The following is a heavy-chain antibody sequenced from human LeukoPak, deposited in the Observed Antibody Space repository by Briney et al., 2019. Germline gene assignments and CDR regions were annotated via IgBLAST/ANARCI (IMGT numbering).Heavy chain of an antibody. CDR1: GGSFSSYY. V-gene: IGHV4-4*07. D-gene: IGHD3-10*01. CDR2: IYSGGNT. J-gene: IGHJ5*02. Sequence: PSETLSLTCTVSGGSFSSYYWSWIRQPSGKGLEWIGRIYSGGNTEYNPSLKSRVTISVETSKNKFSLKLSSVTAADTAVYCCVRDSGTSGEVKFEPWGEGTLVTVSS. CDR3: VRDSGTSGEVKFEP.